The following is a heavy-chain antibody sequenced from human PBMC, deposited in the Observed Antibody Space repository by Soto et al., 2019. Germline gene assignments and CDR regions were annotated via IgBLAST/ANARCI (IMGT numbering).Heavy chain of an antibody. Sequence: GGSLRLSCAASGFTFSSYGMHWVRQAPGKGLEWVAVISYDGSNKYYADSVKGRFTISRDNSKNTLYLQMNSLRAEDTAVYYCAKDVGYCSGGSCYTTIDYWGQGTLVTVPQ. CDR2: ISYDGSNK. CDR3: AKDVGYCSGGSCYTTIDY. D-gene: IGHD2-15*01. J-gene: IGHJ4*02. V-gene: IGHV3-30*18. CDR1: GFTFSSYG.